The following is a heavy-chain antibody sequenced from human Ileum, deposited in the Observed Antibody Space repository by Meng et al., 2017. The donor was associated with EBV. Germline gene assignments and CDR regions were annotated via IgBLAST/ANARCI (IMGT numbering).Heavy chain of an antibody. Sequence: VPLWHSGAKMKTPGDILEVSCKASGYTFTSYAMNWVRQAPGQRLEWMGWINPGNGETKYSQKFQGRVTLTRDTSASTAYMELSSLRSEDTAVYYCASRPGIAVAGFDYWGQGTLVTVSS. CDR3: ASRPGIAVAGFDY. D-gene: IGHD6-19*01. V-gene: IGHV1-3*01. CDR2: INPGNGET. J-gene: IGHJ4*02. CDR1: GYTFTSYA.